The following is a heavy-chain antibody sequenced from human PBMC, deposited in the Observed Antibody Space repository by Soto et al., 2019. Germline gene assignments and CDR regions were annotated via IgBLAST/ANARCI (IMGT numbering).Heavy chain of an antibody. J-gene: IGHJ4*02. Sequence: SETLSLTCTVSGGFISSYYWSWIRQPPWKGLEWIGYIYYSGSTNYNPSLKSRVTISVDTSKNQFSLKLSAVTAVDTAVYYCARHVYGSGTAIDYWGQGTLVTVS. CDR1: GGFISSYY. CDR3: ARHVYGSGTAIDY. D-gene: IGHD3-10*01. CDR2: IYYSGST. V-gene: IGHV4-59*08.